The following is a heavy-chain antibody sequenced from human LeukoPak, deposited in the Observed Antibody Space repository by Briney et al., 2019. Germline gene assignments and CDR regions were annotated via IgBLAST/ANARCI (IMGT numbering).Heavy chain of an antibody. V-gene: IGHV4-4*07. CDR2: IYTSGST. CDR1: GGSISSYY. J-gene: IGHJ5*02. D-gene: IGHD3-3*01. CDR3: ARDPGYYDFWSGPQNWFDP. Sequence: MPSETLSLTCTVSGGSISSYYWSWIRQPAGKGLKWIGRIYTSGSTNYNPSLKSRVTMSVDTSKNQFSLKLSSVTAADTAVYYCARDPGYYDFWSGPQNWFDPWGQGTLVTVSS.